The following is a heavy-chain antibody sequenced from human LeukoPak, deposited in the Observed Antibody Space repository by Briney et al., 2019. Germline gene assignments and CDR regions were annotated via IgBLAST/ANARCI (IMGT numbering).Heavy chain of an antibody. CDR1: GYTFTNYG. D-gene: IGHD3-10*01. CDR2: ISAYNGNT. CDR3: ARGSGSYSYFDY. Sequence: ASVKLSCKASGYTFTNYGISWVRQAPGQGLEWMGWISAYNGNTNYAQKLQGRVTMTADTSTSTAYMELRSLRSDDTAVYYCARGSGSYSYFDYWGQGALVTVSS. V-gene: IGHV1-18*01. J-gene: IGHJ4*02.